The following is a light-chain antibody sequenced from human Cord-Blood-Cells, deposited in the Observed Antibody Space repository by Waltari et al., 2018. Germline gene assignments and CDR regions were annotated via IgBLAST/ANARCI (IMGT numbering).Light chain of an antibody. J-gene: IGLJ3*02. Sequence: QSALTQPASVSGSPGQSITISCTGTSSDVGGYNYVSWYQQHPGNAPKLMMYDVSKRPSGVSKRVPGSKSRNTASLTISGLHDEDEADYYCSSYTSSSTWVFGGGTKLTVL. CDR3: SSYTSSSTWV. CDR2: DVS. V-gene: IGLV2-14*01. CDR1: SSDVGGYNY.